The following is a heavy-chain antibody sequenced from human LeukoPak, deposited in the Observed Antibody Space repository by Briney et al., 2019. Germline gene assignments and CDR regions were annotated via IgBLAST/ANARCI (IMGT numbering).Heavy chain of an antibody. V-gene: IGHV3-74*01. CDR3: ARERRLYCSSTSCYEDFDY. J-gene: IGHJ4*02. D-gene: IGHD2-2*01. CDR1: VYTYSTYC. CDR2: INIDGSSA. Sequence: GGSLRLSCAASVYTYSTYCMHWVRQAPGKGLVCVSRINIDGSSARNADSVKARSTISRDHATNTLYLQKNSLRAEDTAVYYCARERRLYCSSTSCYEDFDYWGQGTLVTVSS.